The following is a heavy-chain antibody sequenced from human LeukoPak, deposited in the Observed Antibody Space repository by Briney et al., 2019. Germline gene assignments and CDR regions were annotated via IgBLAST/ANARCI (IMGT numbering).Heavy chain of an antibody. D-gene: IGHD3-10*01. CDR2: TWHDGNNK. CDR1: GFTFSRYG. V-gene: IGHV3-33*07. J-gene: IGHJ4*02. Sequence: GGSLRLSCAASGFTFSRYGMYWVRQAPGKGLEWVAITWHDGNNKYYADSVKGRFTISRDNSKNTLSLQMNSLRAEDTAVYYCARDLNYYYGSGSPAGVFDYWGQGTLVTVSS. CDR3: ARDLNYYYGSGSPAGVFDY.